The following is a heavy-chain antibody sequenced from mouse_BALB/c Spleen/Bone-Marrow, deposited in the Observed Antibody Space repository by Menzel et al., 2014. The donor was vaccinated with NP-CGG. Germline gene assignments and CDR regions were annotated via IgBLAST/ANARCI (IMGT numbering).Heavy chain of an antibody. Sequence: QVQLQQSGAELVKPGASVKLSCRASGYTFTTYWMHWVKQRPGQGLEWIGEINPSNGRTNYNEKFKSKATLTVDKSSSTAYMQLSSLISEDSAVYSVARDYGYDACVAWFVYWGQGTLVTVSA. J-gene: IGHJ3*01. V-gene: IGHV1S81*02. D-gene: IGHD2-14*01. CDR3: ARDYGYDACVAWFVY. CDR1: GYTFTTYW. CDR2: INPSNGRT.